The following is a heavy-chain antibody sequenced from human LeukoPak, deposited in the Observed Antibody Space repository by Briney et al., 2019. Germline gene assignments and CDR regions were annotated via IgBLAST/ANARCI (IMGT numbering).Heavy chain of an antibody. CDR2: ISPDGGPE. CDR1: GFTFNTHW. D-gene: IGHD2-2*01. CDR3: SGRSGFSSIY. J-gene: IGHJ4*02. V-gene: IGHV3-7*01. Sequence: GGSLRLSCEASGFTFNTHWMNCVRHAPGKVLEWMANISPDGGPEVYADSVKGRFTISRDNAKNSVYLQMNNVRAEDTGVYYCSGRSGFSSIYWGQGILVTVSS.